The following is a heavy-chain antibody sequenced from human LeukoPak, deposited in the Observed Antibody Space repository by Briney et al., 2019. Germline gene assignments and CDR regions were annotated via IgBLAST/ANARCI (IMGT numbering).Heavy chain of an antibody. D-gene: IGHD6-19*01. CDR1: GFTFDDYA. Sequence: PGRSLRLSCAASGFTFDDYAMHWVRQAPGKGLEWVSGINWDGGSTGYADSVKGRFTIFRDNAKNSLYLQMNSLKVEDTALYYCAREGSIAVSGQNDYWGQGTLVTVSS. CDR2: INWDGGST. V-gene: IGHV3-20*04. J-gene: IGHJ4*02. CDR3: AREGSIAVSGQNDY.